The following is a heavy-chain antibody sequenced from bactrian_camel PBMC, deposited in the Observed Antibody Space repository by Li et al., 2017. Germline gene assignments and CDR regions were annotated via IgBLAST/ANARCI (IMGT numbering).Heavy chain of an antibody. Sequence: VQLVESGGGSVQAGGSLKLVCTASGFITSSRCMAWFRQAPGKEREGVAAIYTGDGSTTYAESVKGRFTISRDNSKATVYLQLNSLKTDDTAMYYCTIGLTGGGESGQGTQVTVS. J-gene: IGHJ4*01. CDR1: GFITSSRC. D-gene: IGHD5*01. CDR2: IYTGDGST. V-gene: IGHV3S1*01.